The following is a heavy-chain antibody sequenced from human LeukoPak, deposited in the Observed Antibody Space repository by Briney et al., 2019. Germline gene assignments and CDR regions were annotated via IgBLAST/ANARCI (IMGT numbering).Heavy chain of an antibody. J-gene: IGHJ5*01. CDR3: STGPPYREWESDWFDS. V-gene: IGHV1-24*01. CDR1: GSTLTELS. D-gene: IGHD1-26*01. Sequence: GASVKVSCKVSGSTLTELSMHWVRQAPGKGPEWMGGFDPEDGETIYPQKFQGRFTMTEDTSTDTAYMELSSLTSEDTAVYYCSTGPPYREWESDWFDSWGQGTLVTVSS. CDR2: FDPEDGET.